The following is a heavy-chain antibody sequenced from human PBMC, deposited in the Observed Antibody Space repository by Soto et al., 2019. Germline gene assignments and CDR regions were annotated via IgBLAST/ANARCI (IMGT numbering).Heavy chain of an antibody. J-gene: IGHJ3*01. V-gene: IGHV4-34*01. Sequence: QVQLQQWGAGLLKPSETLSLTCSVYGGSFSGYSWSWIRQSPGKGLAGLGEINHSGSTSYNPSLKSRVTISGDMTKNQFSLKLPSVTAAATAVYYCARSRAFGVWGQGTMVTVSS. CDR2: INHSGST. CDR1: GGSFSGYS. CDR3: ARSRAFGV.